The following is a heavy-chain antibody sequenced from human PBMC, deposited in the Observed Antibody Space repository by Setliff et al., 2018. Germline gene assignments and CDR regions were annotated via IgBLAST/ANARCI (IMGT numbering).Heavy chain of an antibody. J-gene: IGHJ4*02. CDR1: GYTFIDYG. CDR3: SRLVRFCTRTSCQRLSGDEY. CDR2: ISPYTGKT. D-gene: IGHD2-2*01. V-gene: IGHV1-18*01. Sequence: RASVKVSCKASGYTFIDYGVSWVRQAPGQGLEWVGWISPYTGKTYLAPKFQDRVTLAADTSTTTAYLQLTNLRSDDTAIYFCSRLVRFCTRTSCQRLSGDEYWGQGALVTVS.